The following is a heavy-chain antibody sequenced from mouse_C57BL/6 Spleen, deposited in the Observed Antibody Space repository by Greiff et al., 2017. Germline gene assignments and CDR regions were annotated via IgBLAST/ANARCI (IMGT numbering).Heavy chain of an antibody. D-gene: IGHD2-2*01. V-gene: IGHV1-26*01. J-gene: IGHJ3*01. CDR1: GYTFTDYY. CDR2: INPNNGGT. CDR3: ARSSTMVRGFAY. Sequence: EVMLQQSGPELVKPGASVKISCKASGYTFTDYYMNWVKQSHGKSLEWIGDINPNNGGTSYNQKFKGKATLTVDKSSSTAYMELRSLTSEDSAVYYCARSSTMVRGFAYWGQGTLVTVSA.